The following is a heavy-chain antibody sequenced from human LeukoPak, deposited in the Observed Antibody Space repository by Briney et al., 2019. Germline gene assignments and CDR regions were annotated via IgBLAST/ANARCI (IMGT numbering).Heavy chain of an antibody. V-gene: IGHV5-51*01. CDR1: GYSFTSYW. CDR2: IYPGDSDT. D-gene: IGHD3-10*01. CDR3: ARRLLWFGELFHDAFDT. Sequence: GESLKISCKGSGYSFTSYWIGWVRQMPGKGLEWMGIIYPGDSDTRYSPSFQGQVTISADKSISTAYLQWSSLKASDTAMYYCARRLLWFGELFHDAFDTWGQGTMVTVSS. J-gene: IGHJ3*02.